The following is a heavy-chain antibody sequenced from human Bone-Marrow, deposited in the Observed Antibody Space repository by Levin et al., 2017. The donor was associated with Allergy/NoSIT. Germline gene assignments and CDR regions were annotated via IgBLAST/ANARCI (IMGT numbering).Heavy chain of an antibody. J-gene: IGHJ6*02. V-gene: IGHV3-33*01. CDR3: ARITYYDFWSGYGSLVDYYYYGMDV. Sequence: GESLKISCAASGFTFSSYGMHWVRQAPGKGLEWVAVIWYDGSNKYYADSVKGRFTISRDNSKNTLYLQMNSLRAEDTAVYYCARITYYDFWSGYGSLVDYYYYGMDVWGQGTTVTVSS. D-gene: IGHD3-3*01. CDR2: IWYDGSNK. CDR1: GFTFSSYG.